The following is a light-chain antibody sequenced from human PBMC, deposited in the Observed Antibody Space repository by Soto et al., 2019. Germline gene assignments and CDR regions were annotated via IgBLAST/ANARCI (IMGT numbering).Light chain of an antibody. J-gene: IGLJ1*01. CDR2: DVN. CDR1: SSDVGGYPF. CDR3: SSHAGSDDPIV. Sequence: QSALTQPPSASGSPGQSVTISCTGTSSDVGGYPFVSWYQQHPGKAPKVLIYDVNKRPPGVPDRFSGSKSGKTASLTVSGLQAEDEADYYCSSHAGSDDPIVFGPGTKLTVL. V-gene: IGLV2-8*01.